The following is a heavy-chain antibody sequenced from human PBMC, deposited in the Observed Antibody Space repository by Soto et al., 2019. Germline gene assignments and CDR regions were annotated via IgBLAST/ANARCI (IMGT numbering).Heavy chain of an antibody. CDR3: AHNPSYSSGWFPHY. J-gene: IGHJ4*02. V-gene: IGHV2-5*02. Sequence: SGPTLVNPTKTPPLTRAFSGFSLRTSGVGVGWIRQPPGKALEWLALIYWDDDKRYSPSLKSRLTITKDTSKKQVVLTMTNMDPVDTATYYGAHNPSYSSGWFPHYWGQGTPVTVSS. D-gene: IGHD6-19*01. CDR1: GFSLRTSGVG. CDR2: IYWDDDK.